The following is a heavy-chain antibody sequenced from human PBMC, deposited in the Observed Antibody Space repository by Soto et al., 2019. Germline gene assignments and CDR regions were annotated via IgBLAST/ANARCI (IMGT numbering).Heavy chain of an antibody. CDR1: GFSFSTYG. CDR3: ARDWLSHCFDY. CDR2: IWYDGSNE. J-gene: IGHJ4*02. Sequence: PGGSLRLSCATSGFSFSTYGMHWVRQAPGKGLEWVAVIWYDGSNEYYADSVKGRFIISRDSSTNVLYLEMNSLRAEDTAVYYCARDWLSHCFDYWGQGTPVTVSS. D-gene: IGHD5-12*01. V-gene: IGHV3-33*01.